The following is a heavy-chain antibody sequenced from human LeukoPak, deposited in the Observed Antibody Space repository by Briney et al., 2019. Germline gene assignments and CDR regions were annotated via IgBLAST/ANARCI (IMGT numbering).Heavy chain of an antibody. Sequence: SETLSLTCTVSGYSISSGYYWGWIRQPPGKGLEWIGSIYHSGSTYYNPSLKSRVTISVDTSKNQFSLKLSSVTAADTAVYYCARYTGGDRSMDAFDIWGQGTMVTVSS. CDR3: ARYTGGDRSMDAFDI. CDR2: IYHSGST. CDR1: GYSISSGYY. V-gene: IGHV4-38-2*02. J-gene: IGHJ3*02. D-gene: IGHD2-21*02.